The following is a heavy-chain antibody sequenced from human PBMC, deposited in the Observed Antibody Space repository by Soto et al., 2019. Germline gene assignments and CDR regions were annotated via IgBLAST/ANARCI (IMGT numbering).Heavy chain of an antibody. Sequence: EVHLVESGGGLVKPGGSLRLSCAVSGFTFSSCTRNWVRQAPGKGLEWVSSISPSTSHIYYADSVKGRFTISRDNAKNSLFLQMNSRRAEDTAVYYCSGCSGGACHQNYGMDVWGQGTTVTVSS. D-gene: IGHD2-15*01. CDR3: SGCSGGACHQNYGMDV. J-gene: IGHJ6*02. CDR2: ISPSTSHI. V-gene: IGHV3-21*01. CDR1: GFTFSSCT.